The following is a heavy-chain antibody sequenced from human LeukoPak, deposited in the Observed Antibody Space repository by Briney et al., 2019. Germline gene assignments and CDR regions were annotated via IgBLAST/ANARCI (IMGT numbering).Heavy chain of an antibody. CDR2: IFHTGST. V-gene: IGHV4-59*01. CDR1: NGSITTCY. Sequence: SETLSLTCYVSNGSITTCYWTWIRQPPGKGLGWIGQIFHTGSTNYNPSLKSRLTISLDPSKNLFSLKLKSVSPADTAIYYCARVRARNRDGYTTWGLGTLVTVSS. CDR3: ARVRARNRDGYTT. D-gene: IGHD3-16*01. J-gene: IGHJ5*02.